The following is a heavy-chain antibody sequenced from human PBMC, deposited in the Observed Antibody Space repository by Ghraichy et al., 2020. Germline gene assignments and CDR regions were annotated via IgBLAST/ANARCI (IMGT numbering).Heavy chain of an antibody. J-gene: IGHJ6*02. CDR2: ISYDGSYK. D-gene: IGHD4-11*01. CDR3: AKYDYGNYGTYGMDV. CDR1: GFTFSSYG. Sequence: GGSLRLSCAASGFTFSSYGMHWVRQAPGKGLEWVTIISYDGSYKYYADSVKGRFTVSRDNSKNTLYLQINSLRADDTAVYYCAKYDYGNYGTYGMDVWGQGTTVTVSS. V-gene: IGHV3-30*18.